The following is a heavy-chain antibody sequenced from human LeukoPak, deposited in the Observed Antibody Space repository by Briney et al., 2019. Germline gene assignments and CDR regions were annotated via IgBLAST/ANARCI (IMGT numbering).Heavy chain of an antibody. V-gene: IGHV1-2*02. CDR2: INPKSGGT. Sequence: ASVKVSCKASGYTFTGYYMHWLRQAPGQGLEWMGWINPKSGGTNYAQKFQGRVTMTRDTSISTAYMDLGSLRSDDTAVYYCAKALPRNPDAFDIWGQGTMVTISS. CDR3: AKALPRNPDAFDI. J-gene: IGHJ3*02. CDR1: GYTFTGYY.